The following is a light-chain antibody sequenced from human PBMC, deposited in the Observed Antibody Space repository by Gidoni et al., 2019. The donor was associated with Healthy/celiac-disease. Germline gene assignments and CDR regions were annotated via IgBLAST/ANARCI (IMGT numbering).Light chain of an antibody. J-gene: IGLJ2*01. Sequence: QSALTQPRSVSGSPGQSVTISCTGTSSDVGDYNYVSWYRQHPGKAPKLMIYDVSKRPSGVPDRFSGSKSGNTASLTISGLQAEDEADYYFCSYNGFGGGTKRTVL. CDR1: SSDVGDYNY. CDR3: CSYNG. CDR2: DVS. V-gene: IGLV2-11*01.